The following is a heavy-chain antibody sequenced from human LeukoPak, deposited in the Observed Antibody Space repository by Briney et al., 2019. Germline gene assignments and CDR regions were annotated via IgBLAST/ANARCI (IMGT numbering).Heavy chain of an antibody. D-gene: IGHD3-16*01. CDR3: ARGGGGVITMTDGWFDP. CDR2: ISSNSRYI. Sequence: GGSLRLSCAASGFTFSSYEMNWVRQAPGKGLEWVSSISSNSRYIYYADSVKGRFAISRDNAKNSLYLQMNSLRAEDTAVYYCARGGGGVITMTDGWFDPWGQGTLVTVSS. CDR1: GFTFSSYE. V-gene: IGHV3-21*01. J-gene: IGHJ5*02.